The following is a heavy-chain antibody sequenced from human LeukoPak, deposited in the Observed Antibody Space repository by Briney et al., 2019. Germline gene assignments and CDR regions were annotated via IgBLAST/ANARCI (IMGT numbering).Heavy chain of an antibody. CDR1: GFTFSDYD. Sequence: PGASLRLSCAASGFTFSDYDMHWVRQATGKCLEWVSAIGTAGDTYYTGSVKGRFTISRENAKNSLYLQMNSLRAGDTAVYYSARVAKERVGGVYYFDYWGQGTLVTVSS. D-gene: IGHD1-1*01. V-gene: IGHV3-13*01. J-gene: IGHJ4*02. CDR2: IGTAGDT. CDR3: ARVAKERVGGVYYFDY.